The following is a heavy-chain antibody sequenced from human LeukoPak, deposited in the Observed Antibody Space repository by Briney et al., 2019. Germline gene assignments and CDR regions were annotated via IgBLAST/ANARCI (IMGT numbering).Heavy chain of an antibody. Sequence: PSETLSLTCTVSGYSISSGYYWGWIRQPPGKGLEWIGSIYHSGSTYYNPSLKSRVTISVDTSKNQFSLKLSSVTAADTAVYYCARVSRTGYSSSWYYYYYYMDVWGKGTTVTISS. V-gene: IGHV4-38-2*02. CDR3: ARVSRTGYSSSWYYYYYYMDV. CDR1: GYSISSGYY. J-gene: IGHJ6*03. D-gene: IGHD6-13*01. CDR2: IYHSGST.